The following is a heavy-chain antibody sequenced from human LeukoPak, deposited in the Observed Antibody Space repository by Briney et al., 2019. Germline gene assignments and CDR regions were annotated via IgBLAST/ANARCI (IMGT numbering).Heavy chain of an antibody. J-gene: IGHJ4*02. Sequence: SETLSLTCTVSGGSISSHFWSWIRQPPGKGLEWIGSIYYSGSTYYNPSLKSRVTISVDTSKNQFSLKLSSVTAADTAVYYCARGTYYYDSSGLRYWGQGTLVTVSS. CDR1: GGSISSHF. V-gene: IGHV4-59*11. CDR3: ARGTYYYDSSGLRY. D-gene: IGHD3-22*01. CDR2: IYYSGST.